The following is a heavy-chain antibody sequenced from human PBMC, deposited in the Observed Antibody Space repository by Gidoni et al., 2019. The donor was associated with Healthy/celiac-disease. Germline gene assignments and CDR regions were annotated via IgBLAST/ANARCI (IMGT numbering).Heavy chain of an antibody. Sequence: EVQLVESGGGLVQPGWSLRLSCSASGFTFSSYAMHWVRQAPGKGLEYVSAIRSNGGSTYYADSVKGRFTISRDNSKNTLYLQRSSLRAEDTAVYYCVKDSSSWPSYCFDYWGQGTLVTVSS. V-gene: IGHV3-64D*09. D-gene: IGHD6-13*01. CDR3: VKDSSSWPSYCFDY. CDR1: GFTFSSYA. CDR2: IRSNGGST. J-gene: IGHJ4*02.